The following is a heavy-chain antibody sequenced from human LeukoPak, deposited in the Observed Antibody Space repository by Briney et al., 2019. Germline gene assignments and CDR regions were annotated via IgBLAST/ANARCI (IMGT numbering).Heavy chain of an antibody. D-gene: IGHD6-13*01. CDR2: IRYDGSNK. CDR1: GFTFSNAW. CDR3: AKGGVLYSSSPHYYMDV. J-gene: IGHJ6*03. V-gene: IGHV3-30*02. Sequence: GGSLRLSCAASGFTFSNAWMSWVRQAPGKGLEWVAFIRYDGSNKYYADSVKGRFTISRDNSKNTLYLQMNSLRAEDTAVYYCAKGGVLYSSSPHYYMDVWGKGTTVTVSS.